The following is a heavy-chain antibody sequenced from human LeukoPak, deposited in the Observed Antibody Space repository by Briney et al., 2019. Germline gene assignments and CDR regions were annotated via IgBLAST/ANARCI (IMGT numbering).Heavy chain of an antibody. CDR1: GGSFSRYY. CDR3: ARGYCRDDICQVFPY. V-gene: IGHV4-34*01. J-gene: IGHJ4*02. CDR2: INHNGNT. D-gene: IGHD2-21*02. Sequence: SETLSLTCAVYGGSFSRYYWGWIRQPPGKGLEWIGEINHNGNTNYNPSLKSRVTVSVDTSKNQVSLKLRSVTAADTGVYYCARGYCRDDICQVFPYWGQGTLVTVSS.